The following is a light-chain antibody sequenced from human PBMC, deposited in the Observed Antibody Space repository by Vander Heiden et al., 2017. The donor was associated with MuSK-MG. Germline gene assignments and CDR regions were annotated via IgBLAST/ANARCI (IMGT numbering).Light chain of an antibody. CDR3: QQDNSYPYT. CDR2: KAS. CDR1: QFINNW. J-gene: IGKJ2*01. Sequence: DIQMTQSPSTLSASVGDRVTITCRASQFINNWLAWYQQKPGKAPKLLIYKASSLESGVPSAFSGSGSGTEFTLTISGLQPDDFATYYCQQDNSYPYTFGQGTKLEI. V-gene: IGKV1-5*03.